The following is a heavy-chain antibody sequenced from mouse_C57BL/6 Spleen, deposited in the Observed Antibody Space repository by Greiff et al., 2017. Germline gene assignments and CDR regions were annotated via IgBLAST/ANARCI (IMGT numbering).Heavy chain of an antibody. Sequence: VQLQQSGAELMKPGSSVKLSCKASGYTFTSYWMHWVKQRPIQGLEWIGNIDPSDSETHYNQKFKDKATLTVDKSSSTAYMQLSSLTSEDSAVYYCARPYYGSSGYFDVWGTGTTVTVSS. CDR2: IDPSDSET. V-gene: IGHV1-52*01. CDR3: ARPYYGSSGYFDV. CDR1: GYTFTSYW. D-gene: IGHD1-1*01. J-gene: IGHJ1*03.